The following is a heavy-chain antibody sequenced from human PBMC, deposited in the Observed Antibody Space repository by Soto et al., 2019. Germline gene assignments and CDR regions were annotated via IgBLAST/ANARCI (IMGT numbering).Heavy chain of an antibody. J-gene: IGHJ4*02. CDR2: IYYSGST. Sequence: SETLSLTCTVSGGSISSYYWSWIRQPPGKGLEWIGYIYYSGSTNYNPSLKSRVTISVDTSKNQFSLKLSSVTAADTAVYYCARETDSEAAFDYWGQGTLVTVSS. V-gene: IGHV4-59*01. CDR1: GGSISSYY. D-gene: IGHD1-1*01. CDR3: ARETDSEAAFDY.